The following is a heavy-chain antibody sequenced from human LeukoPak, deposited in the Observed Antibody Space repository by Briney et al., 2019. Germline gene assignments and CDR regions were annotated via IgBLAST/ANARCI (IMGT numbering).Heavy chain of an antibody. CDR3: AKVWGGSGWLRDY. Sequence: GGSLRLSCAASGFTFSSYAMSWVHQAPGKGLEWVSAITGTGGTTYHADSVKGRFTISRDNSKNTLYLQMNGLRAEDTAVYYCAKVWGGSGWLRDYWGQGTLVTVSS. D-gene: IGHD6-19*01. V-gene: IGHV3-23*01. CDR2: ITGTGGTT. J-gene: IGHJ4*02. CDR1: GFTFSSYA.